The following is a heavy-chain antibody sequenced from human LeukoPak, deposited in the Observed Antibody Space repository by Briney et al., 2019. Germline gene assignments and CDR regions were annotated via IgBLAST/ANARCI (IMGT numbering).Heavy chain of an antibody. CDR2: ISSSSSYI. J-gene: IGHJ4*02. CDR1: GFTFSSYG. D-gene: IGHD2-2*01. CDR3: ARDGLSGTSYDY. Sequence: GGSLRLSCAASGFTFSSYGMHWVRQAPGKGLEWVSSISSSSSYIYYADSVKGRFTIARDNAKNSLYLQMNSLRAEDTAVYYCARDGLSGTSYDYWGQGTLVTVSS. V-gene: IGHV3-21*01.